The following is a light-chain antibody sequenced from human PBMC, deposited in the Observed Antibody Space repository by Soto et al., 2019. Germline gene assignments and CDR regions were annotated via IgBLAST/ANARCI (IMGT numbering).Light chain of an antibody. V-gene: IGKV1-5*03. Sequence: DIQMTQSPSTLSASVGDRVTITCRTSQSIGEWLAWYQQKPGKAPNLLIYMASNLEGGVPSRFSGSGSGTVFTLTISSLQPDDFATYYCQKYLDYWTFGQGTKV. CDR2: MAS. CDR1: QSIGEW. CDR3: QKYLDYWT. J-gene: IGKJ1*01.